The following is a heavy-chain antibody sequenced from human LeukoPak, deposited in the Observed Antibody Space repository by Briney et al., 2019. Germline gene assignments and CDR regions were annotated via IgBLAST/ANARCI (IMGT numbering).Heavy chain of an antibody. D-gene: IGHD2-15*01. CDR2: ITGSAGST. CDR1: GLTFSSNA. J-gene: IGHJ4*02. Sequence: GGSLRLSCAASGLTFSSNAMSWVRQAPGQGLEWVSYITGSAGSTLYADSVKGRFTVSRDNSKNTLYLQMNSLRAEDTAVYYCAKGLSVASSFFDYWGQGTLVTVSS. V-gene: IGHV3-23*01. CDR3: AKGLSVASSFFDY.